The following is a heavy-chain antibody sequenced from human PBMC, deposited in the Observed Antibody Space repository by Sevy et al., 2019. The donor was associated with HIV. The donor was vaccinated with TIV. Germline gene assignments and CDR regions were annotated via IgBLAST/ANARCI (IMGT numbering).Heavy chain of an antibody. D-gene: IGHD3-10*01. J-gene: IGHJ4*02. CDR1: GFTVSSTY. CDR3: ARSPGFLFDF. V-gene: IGHV3-53*01. Sequence: GGSLRLSCAASGFTVSSTYMSWVRQAPGKGLEWVSVLYSGGSTYYADSVKGRFTISRDNFKNTLYLQMNSLRAEDTAVYFCARSPGFLFDFWGQGTLVTVSS. CDR2: LYSGGST.